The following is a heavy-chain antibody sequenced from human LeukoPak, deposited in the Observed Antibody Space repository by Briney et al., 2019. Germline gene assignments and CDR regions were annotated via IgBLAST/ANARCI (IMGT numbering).Heavy chain of an antibody. J-gene: IGHJ4*02. CDR1: GYSFTYYF. CDR3: ARHLGGDRTSGYYNY. CDR2: IYPGDPDT. V-gene: IGHV5-51*01. Sequence: GESLKISCKASGYSFTYYFIAWVRQMPGKGLEWMGIIYPGDPDTKYSPSFQGQVTISADKSTNTAYLQWSSLEASDTAMYYCARHLGGDRTSGYYNYWGQGTLVTVSS. D-gene: IGHD3-3*01.